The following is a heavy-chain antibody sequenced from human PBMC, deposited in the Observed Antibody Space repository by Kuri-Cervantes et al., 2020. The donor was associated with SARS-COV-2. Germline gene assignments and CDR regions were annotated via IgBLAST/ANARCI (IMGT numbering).Heavy chain of an antibody. Sequence: GESLKISCAASGFTFSSYGMHWVRQAPGKGLEWVAVISYDGSNKYYADSVKGRFTISRDNSKNTLYLQMNSLRAEDTAVYYCAKDGGMVVVPAAPWTASDYWGQGTLVTVSS. V-gene: IGHV3-30*18. CDR1: GFTFSSYG. CDR3: AKDGGMVVVPAAPWTASDY. J-gene: IGHJ4*02. D-gene: IGHD2-2*01. CDR2: ISYDGSNK.